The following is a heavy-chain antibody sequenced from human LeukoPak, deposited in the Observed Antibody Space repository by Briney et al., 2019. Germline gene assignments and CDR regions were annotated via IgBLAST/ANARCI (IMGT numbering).Heavy chain of an antibody. D-gene: IGHD6-13*01. Sequence: RGSLRLSCSASGLTFSNYALASVRQAPGKGLEYVLVITNNGVSTYYADSVKGRFTISRDNSKNTLYLQMNSLRAEDTAVYYCARHPVAAAGTADAFDIWGQGTMVTVSS. V-gene: IGHV3-64*04. J-gene: IGHJ3*02. CDR2: ITNNGVST. CDR3: ARHPVAAAGTADAFDI. CDR1: GLTFSNYA.